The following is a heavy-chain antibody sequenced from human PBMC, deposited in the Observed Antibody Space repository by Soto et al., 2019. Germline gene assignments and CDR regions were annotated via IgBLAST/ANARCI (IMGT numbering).Heavy chain of an antibody. CDR1: GGTFSSYA. CDR3: ARDRRDGYNPSFVY. CDR2: IIPIFGTA. Sequence: SVKVSCKASGGTFSSYAISWVRQAPGQGLEWMGGIIPIFGTANYAQKFQGRVTITADESTSTAYMELSSLRSEDTAVYYCARDRRDGYNPSFVYWGQGTLVTVSS. J-gene: IGHJ4*02. D-gene: IGHD5-12*01. V-gene: IGHV1-69*13.